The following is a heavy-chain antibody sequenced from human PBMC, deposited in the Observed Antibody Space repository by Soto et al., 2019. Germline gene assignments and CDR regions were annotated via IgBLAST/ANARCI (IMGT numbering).Heavy chain of an antibody. Sequence: SETLSLTCAVSGGSISSGGYSWSWIRQPPGKGLEWIGYIYHSGSTYYNPSLKSRVTISVDRSKNQFSLKLSSVTAADTAVYYCARGTSLGGSCISTSCYRSEWFDPWGQGTLVTVSS. CDR2: IYHSGST. D-gene: IGHD2-2*03. V-gene: IGHV4-30-2*01. CDR1: GGSISSGGYS. CDR3: ARGTSLGGSCISTSCYRSEWFDP. J-gene: IGHJ5*02.